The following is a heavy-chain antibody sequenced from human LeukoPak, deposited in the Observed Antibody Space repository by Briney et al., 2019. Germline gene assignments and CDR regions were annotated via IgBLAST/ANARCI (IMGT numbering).Heavy chain of an antibody. CDR2: ISAYNGNT. V-gene: IGHV1-18*01. CDR1: GYTFTSYA. D-gene: IGHD4-23*01. CDR3: ARDHDGGIPLDY. Sequence: ASVTVSCKASGYTFTSYAISWVRQAPGQGLEWMGWISAYNGNTNYAQKLQGRVTMTTDTSTSTAYMELRSLRSDDTAVYYCARDHDGGIPLDYWGQGTLVTVSS. J-gene: IGHJ4*02.